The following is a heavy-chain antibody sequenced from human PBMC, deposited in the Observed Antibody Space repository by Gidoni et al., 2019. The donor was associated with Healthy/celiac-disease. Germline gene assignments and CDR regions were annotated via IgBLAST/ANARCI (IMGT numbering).Heavy chain of an antibody. J-gene: IGHJ1*01. Sequence: QVQLVESGGGVVQPARSLRLSCAASGFHVSSSGMHWVRQAPGKVLEWVAVISYDGSNNYYADSVKGRFTISIDNSNNTLYLQMNSLRAEDTAVYYCAKDRGVATIPYFQHWGQGTLVTVSS. D-gene: IGHD5-12*01. CDR1: GFHVSSSG. V-gene: IGHV3-30*18. CDR2: ISYDGSNN. CDR3: AKDRGVATIPYFQH.